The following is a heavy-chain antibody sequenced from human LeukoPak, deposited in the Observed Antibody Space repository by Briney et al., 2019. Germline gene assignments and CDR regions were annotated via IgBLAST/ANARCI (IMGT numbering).Heavy chain of an antibody. CDR3: TREGVYSPDPTSYHRLPFDF. V-gene: IGHV1-69*04. J-gene: IGHJ3*01. CDR1: GDNFSSYV. Sequence: ASVKVSCKASGDNFSSYVITWVRQAPGQGLEWMGRIIPTLDVANFAQKFKGRVTITADKSTNTAHLELSSLRSEDTAVHYCTREGVYSPDPTSYHRLPFDFWGGGTVVIVSS. CDR2: IIPTLDVA. D-gene: IGHD3-16*02.